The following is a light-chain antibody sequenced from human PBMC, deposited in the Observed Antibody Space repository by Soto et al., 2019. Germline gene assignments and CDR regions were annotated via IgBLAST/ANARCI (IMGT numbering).Light chain of an antibody. CDR1: QGISSY. CDR3: QQYYSYPLFT. CDR2: AAS. J-gene: IGKJ3*01. V-gene: IGKV1-8*01. Sequence: AIRMTQSPSSFSASTGDRVTITCRASQGISSYLAWYQQKPGKAPKLLIYAASTLQSGVPSRFSGSGSGTDFTLTISCLQSEDFATYYCQQYYSYPLFTFGPGTKVDSK.